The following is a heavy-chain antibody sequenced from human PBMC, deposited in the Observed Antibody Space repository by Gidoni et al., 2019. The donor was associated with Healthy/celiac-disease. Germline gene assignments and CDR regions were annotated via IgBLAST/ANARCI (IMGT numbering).Heavy chain of an antibody. CDR1: GFTFSTYG. CDR3: ANSGIQLWSLFDY. V-gene: IGHV3-30*18. D-gene: IGHD5-18*01. CDR2: ISYDGSNK. J-gene: IGHJ4*02. Sequence: QVQLVESGGGVVQPGRSLRLSCAASGFTFSTYGMHWVRQAPGKGLEWVAVISYDGSNKYYADSVKGRFTISRDNSKNTLHLQMNSLRAEDTAVYYCANSGIQLWSLFDYWGQGTLVTVSS.